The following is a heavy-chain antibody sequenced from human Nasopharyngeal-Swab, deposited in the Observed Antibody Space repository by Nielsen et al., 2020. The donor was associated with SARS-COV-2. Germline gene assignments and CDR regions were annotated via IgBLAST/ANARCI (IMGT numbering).Heavy chain of an antibody. D-gene: IGHD3-9*01. J-gene: IGHJ4*02. Sequence: SVKVSCKASGGTFSSYAISWVRQAPGQGLEWMGGVIPIFGTANYAQKFQGRVTITADESTSTAYMELSSLRSEDTAVYYCARGPYYDILTGYYPFDYWGQGTLVTVSS. CDR2: VIPIFGTA. CDR3: ARGPYYDILTGYYPFDY. V-gene: IGHV1-69*13. CDR1: GGTFSSYA.